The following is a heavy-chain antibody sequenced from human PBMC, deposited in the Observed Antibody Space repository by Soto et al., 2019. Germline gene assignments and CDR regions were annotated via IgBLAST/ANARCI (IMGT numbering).Heavy chain of an antibody. CDR1: GFTFSVYY. CDR2: IKNDGSEQ. CDR3: SRENWFQDY. V-gene: IGHV3-7*03. Sequence: GGSLRLSCAASGFTFSVYYMTWVRQAPGKGLEWVASIKNDGSEQYYVDSVKGRSTISRDNAKNSVYLQMNSLRAGDTALYYCSRENWFQDYWGQGTLVTSPQ. D-gene: IGHD3-10*01. J-gene: IGHJ4*02.